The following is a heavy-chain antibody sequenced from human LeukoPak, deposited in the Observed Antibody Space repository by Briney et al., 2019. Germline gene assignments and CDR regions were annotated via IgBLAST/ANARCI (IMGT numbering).Heavy chain of an antibody. CDR2: IYYSGST. Sequence: SETLSLTCTVSGGSISSGDYYWSWIRQPPGKGLEWIGYIYYSGSTYYNPSLKSRVTISVDTSKNQFSLKLSSVTAADTAVYYCAREFTIFGVGGAFDIWGQGTMVTVSS. CDR1: GGSISSGDYY. CDR3: AREFTIFGVGGAFDI. J-gene: IGHJ3*02. V-gene: IGHV4-30-4*08. D-gene: IGHD3-3*01.